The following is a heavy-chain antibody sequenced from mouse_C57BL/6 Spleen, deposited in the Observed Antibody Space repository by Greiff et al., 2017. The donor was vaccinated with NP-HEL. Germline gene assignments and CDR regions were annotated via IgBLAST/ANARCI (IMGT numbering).Heavy chain of an antibody. V-gene: IGHV5-4*03. CDR3: ATDYDYFYFDV. J-gene: IGHJ1*03. Sequence: EVMLVESGGGLVKPGGSLKLSCAASGFTFSSYAMSWVRQTPEKRLEWVATISDGGSYTYYPDNVKGRFTISRDNAKNNLYLQMSHLKSEDTAMYYCATDYDYFYFDVWGTGTTVTVSS. CDR1: GFTFSSYA. CDR2: ISDGGSYT. D-gene: IGHD2-4*01.